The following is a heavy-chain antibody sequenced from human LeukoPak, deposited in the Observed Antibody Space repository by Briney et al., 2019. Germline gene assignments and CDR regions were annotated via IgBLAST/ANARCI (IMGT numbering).Heavy chain of an antibody. Sequence: ASVKVSCKASGYTFIRNGISWVRQAPGQGLEWMGRISAYNGNRNYVQKLQGRVTMTTDTSTNTAYMELRSLRSDDTAVYYCARDRYYNILTGLRRSDGFDIWGQGTMVTVSS. V-gene: IGHV1-18*01. CDR1: GYTFIRNG. CDR3: ARDRYYNILTGLRRSDGFDI. D-gene: IGHD3-9*01. J-gene: IGHJ3*02. CDR2: ISAYNGNR.